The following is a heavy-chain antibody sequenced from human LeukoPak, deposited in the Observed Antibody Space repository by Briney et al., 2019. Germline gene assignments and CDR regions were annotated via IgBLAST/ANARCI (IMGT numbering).Heavy chain of an antibody. V-gene: IGHV4-59*12. D-gene: IGHD5-12*01. CDR3: ARGIRSGYDFHSLVGMDV. Sequence: SETLSLTCTVSGGSISSYYWSWIRQPPGRGLEWIGYIYYSGSTNYNPSVKSRVTISVDTSKNQFSLKLSSVTAADTAVYYCARGIRSGYDFHSLVGMDVWGQGTTVTVSS. J-gene: IGHJ6*02. CDR1: GGSISSYY. CDR2: IYYSGST.